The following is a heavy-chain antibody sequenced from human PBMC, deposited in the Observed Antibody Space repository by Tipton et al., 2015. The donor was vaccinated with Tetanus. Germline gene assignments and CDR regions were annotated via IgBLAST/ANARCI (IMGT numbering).Heavy chain of an antibody. CDR3: AREYSGYDYGKSLGY. J-gene: IGHJ4*02. CDR1: GFTFSSYA. D-gene: IGHD5-12*01. CDR2: ISYDGSNK. V-gene: IGHV3-30-3*01. Sequence: QLVQSGGGVVQPGRSLRLSCAASGFTFSSYAMHWVRQAPGKGLEWVAVISYDGSNKYYADSVKGRFTISRDNSKNTLYLQMNSLRAEDTAVYYCAREYSGYDYGKSLGYWGQGTLVTVSS.